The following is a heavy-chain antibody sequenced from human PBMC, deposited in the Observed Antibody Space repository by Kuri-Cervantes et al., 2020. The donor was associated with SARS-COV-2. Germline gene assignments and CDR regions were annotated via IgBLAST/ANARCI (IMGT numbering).Heavy chain of an antibody. V-gene: IGHV1-69*02. CDR2: IIPDLGVT. Sequence: SVKVSCKASGVTFTRDTINWVRQAPGQGLEWMGRIIPDLGVTNYARKFQGRVTITADKSTNTAYMDLNSLTSEDTAVYYCARAPAAKYVDWRGQDAFDIWGQGTMVTVSS. J-gene: IGHJ3*02. D-gene: IGHD3-3*01. CDR3: ARAPAAKYVDWRGQDAFDI. CDR1: GVTFTRDT.